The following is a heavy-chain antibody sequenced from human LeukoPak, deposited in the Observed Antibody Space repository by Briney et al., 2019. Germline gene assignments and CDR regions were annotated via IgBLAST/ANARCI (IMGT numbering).Heavy chain of an antibody. Sequence: GGSLRLSCAASGFTFSSYGMHWVRQAPGKGLEWVAVIWYDGSNKYYADSVKGRFTISRDNSKNTLCLQMNSLRAEDTAVYYCARDLDTPGGPFDYWGQGTLVTVSS. CDR1: GFTFSSYG. CDR2: IWYDGSNK. V-gene: IGHV3-33*01. CDR3: ARDLDTPGGPFDY. J-gene: IGHJ4*02. D-gene: IGHD2-2*02.